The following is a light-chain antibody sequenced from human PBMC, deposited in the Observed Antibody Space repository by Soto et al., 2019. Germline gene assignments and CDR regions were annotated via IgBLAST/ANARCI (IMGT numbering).Light chain of an antibody. J-gene: IGLJ2*01. CDR1: SSDVGGYNY. V-gene: IGLV2-14*01. CDR2: DVS. Sequence: QSVLTQPASVSGSPGQSITISCTGTSSDVGGYNYVSWYQQHPGKAPKHMIYDVSNRPSGVSNRFSGSKSGNTASLTISGLQAEDEADYYCSSYTSSSTRGVVFGGGTKLTVL. CDR3: SSYTSSSTRGVV.